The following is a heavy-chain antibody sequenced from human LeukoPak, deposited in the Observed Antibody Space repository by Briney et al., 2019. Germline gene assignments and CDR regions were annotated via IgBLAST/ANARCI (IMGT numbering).Heavy chain of an antibody. CDR1: GGSISSYY. Sequence: SETLSLTCTVSGGSISSYYWSWIRQPPGKGLEWIGYIYYSGSTNYNPSLKSRVTISVDTSKNQFSLKLSSVTAADTAVYYCARHHAIIAAAAEGWFDPWGQGTLVTVSS. CDR3: ARHHAIIAAAAEGWFDP. D-gene: IGHD6-13*01. J-gene: IGHJ5*02. CDR2: IYYSGST. V-gene: IGHV4-59*08.